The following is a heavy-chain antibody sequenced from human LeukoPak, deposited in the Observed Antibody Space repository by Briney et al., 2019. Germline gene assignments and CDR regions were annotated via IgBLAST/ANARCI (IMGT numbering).Heavy chain of an antibody. V-gene: IGHV3-23*01. Sequence: PGGSLRLSCAASGFTFSSYAMSWVRQAPGKGLEWVSAISGSGGSTYYADSVKGRFTISRDNSKNTLYLQMNSLRAEDTAVYYCAREALRYYTNGVCPADYWGQGTLVTVSS. CDR2: ISGSGGST. CDR1: GFTFSSYA. D-gene: IGHD2-8*01. CDR3: AREALRYYTNGVCPADY. J-gene: IGHJ4*02.